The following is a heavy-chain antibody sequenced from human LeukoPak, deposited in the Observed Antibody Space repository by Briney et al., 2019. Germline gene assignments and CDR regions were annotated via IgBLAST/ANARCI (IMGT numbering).Heavy chain of an antibody. CDR1: GGSISSYY. V-gene: IGHV4-59*01. D-gene: IGHD1-14*01. J-gene: IGHJ4*02. Sequence: SETLSLTCTVSGGSISSYYWSWIRQPPGKGLEWIGYIHYSGSTKYNPSLKSRVTISVDTSKNQFSLKLSSVTAADTAVYYCARGGSNVDYWGQGTLLTVSS. CDR2: IHYSGST. CDR3: ARGGSNVDY.